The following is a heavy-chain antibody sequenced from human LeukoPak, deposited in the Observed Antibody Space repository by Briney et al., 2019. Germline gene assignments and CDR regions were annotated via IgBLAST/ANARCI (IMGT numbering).Heavy chain of an antibody. CDR3: TRDRRIAVAGTY. Sequence: GGSLRLSCTASEFTFGDYAMSWFRQAPGKGLEWVGFIRSKAYGGTTEYAASVKGRFTISRDDSKSIAYLQMNSLKTEDTAVYYCTRDRRIAVAGTYWGQGTLVTVSS. CDR1: EFTFGDYA. D-gene: IGHD6-19*01. CDR2: IRSKAYGGTT. V-gene: IGHV3-49*03. J-gene: IGHJ4*02.